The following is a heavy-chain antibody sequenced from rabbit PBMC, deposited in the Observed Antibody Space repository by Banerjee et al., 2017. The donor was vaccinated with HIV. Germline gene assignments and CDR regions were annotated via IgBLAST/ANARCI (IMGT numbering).Heavy chain of an antibody. J-gene: IGHJ3*01. CDR1: GIDFSSYYY. CDR2: IYTSSGST. Sequence: QSLEESGGDLVKPGASLTLTCKASGIDFSSYYYMCWVRQAPGKGLEWIGCIYTSSGSTDYASWAKGRFTISKTSSTTVTLQMTSLTAADTATYFCARGYDWTVTRLDLWGQGTLVTVS. V-gene: IGHV1S40*01. CDR3: ARGYDWTVTRLDL. D-gene: IGHD2-1*01.